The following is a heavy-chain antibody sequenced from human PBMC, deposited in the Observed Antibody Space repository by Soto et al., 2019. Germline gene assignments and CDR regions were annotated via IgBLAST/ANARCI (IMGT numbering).Heavy chain of an antibody. D-gene: IGHD3-10*01. V-gene: IGHV4-31*03. CDR1: GGSIRSGGYY. CDR3: ARYGSGSYYPTTFDY. J-gene: IGHJ4*02. Sequence: QVQLQESGPGLVKPSQTLSLTCTVSGGSIRSGGYYWSWIRQHPGKGLECIGYIYYSGSTYSNPSLKSRVTISVDTSENQFSLKLSSVTAADTAVYYCARYGSGSYYPTTFDYWGQGTLVTVSS. CDR2: IYYSGST.